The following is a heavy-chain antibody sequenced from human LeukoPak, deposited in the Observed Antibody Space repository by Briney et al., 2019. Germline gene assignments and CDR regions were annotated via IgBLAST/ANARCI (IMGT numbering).Heavy chain of an antibody. J-gene: IGHJ4*02. V-gene: IGHV3-23*01. CDR1: GFTFSTEA. CDR2: ISDSSRTT. CDR3: AKKLGFVPQFDY. D-gene: IGHD6-13*01. Sequence: GGSLRLSCEVSGFTFSTEAMTWVRQAPGKGLEWVSSISDSSRTTYYADSVQGRFTISRDNSRNTVYLQMNSLRVEDTAFYYCAKKLGFVPQFDYWSQGTLVAVSS.